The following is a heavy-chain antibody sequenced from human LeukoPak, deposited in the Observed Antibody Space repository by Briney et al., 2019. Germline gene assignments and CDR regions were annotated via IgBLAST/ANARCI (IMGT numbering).Heavy chain of an antibody. CDR2: TSYDGSNK. D-gene: IGHD5-18*01. Sequence: PGGSLRLSCAASGFTFSSYAMHWVRQAPGKGLEWVAVTSYDGSNKYYADSVKGRFTISRDNSKNTLYLQMNSLRAEDTAVYYCARDLGGYSYGHSFDPWGQGTLVTVSS. CDR3: ARDLGGYSYGHSFDP. V-gene: IGHV3-30*04. CDR1: GFTFSSYA. J-gene: IGHJ5*02.